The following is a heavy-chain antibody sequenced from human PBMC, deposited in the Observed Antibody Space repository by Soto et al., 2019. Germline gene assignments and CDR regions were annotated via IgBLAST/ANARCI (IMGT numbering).Heavy chain of an antibody. CDR1: GGSISSSSYY. CDR2: FYYSGST. CDR3: ARLYGGNVFDY. V-gene: IGHV4-39*01. Sequence: QLQLQESGPGLVKPSETLSLTCTVSGGSISSSSYYWGWIRQPPGKGLEWIGSFYYSGSTDYNPSHRSRVTIAVDTSKTPFSLKLSSVTAADTAVYYCARLYGGNVFDYWGQGTLVTVSS. D-gene: IGHD4-17*01. J-gene: IGHJ4*02.